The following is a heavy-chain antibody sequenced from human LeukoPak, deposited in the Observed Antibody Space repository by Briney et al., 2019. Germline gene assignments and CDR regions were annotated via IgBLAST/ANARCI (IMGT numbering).Heavy chain of an antibody. CDR1: GFTFSNYG. V-gene: IGHV3-23*01. D-gene: IGHD3-9*01. CDR3: AKVSESNYDILTGYYTPYYFDY. J-gene: IGHJ4*02. Sequence: GGSLRLSCAASGFTFSNYGMSWVRQAPGKGLEWVSGISGSGDSTYYGDSVKGRVTISRDNSKNTLDLQMNSLRADDTAVYYCAKVSESNYDILTGYYTPYYFDYWGQGTLVTVSS. CDR2: ISGSGDST.